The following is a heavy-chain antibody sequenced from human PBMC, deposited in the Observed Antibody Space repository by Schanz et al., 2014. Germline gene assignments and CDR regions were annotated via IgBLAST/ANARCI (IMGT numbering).Heavy chain of an antibody. D-gene: IGHD5-18*01. V-gene: IGHV1-69*02. CDR2: IIPVLAIA. CDR1: GGTFSTYT. CDR3: ARGPSQGYSYGHNIGAYYYGMDV. J-gene: IGHJ6*02. Sequence: QVHLVQSGAEVKKPGASVKVSCKASGGTFSTYTISWVRQAPGQGLEWMGRIIPVLAIADYAQKFQGRVTITADKSTSTASMELSSLRSEDTAVYYCARGPSQGYSYGHNIGAYYYGMDVWGQGTTVNVSS.